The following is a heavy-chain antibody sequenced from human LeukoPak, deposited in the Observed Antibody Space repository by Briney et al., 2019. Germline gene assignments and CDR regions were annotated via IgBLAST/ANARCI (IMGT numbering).Heavy chain of an antibody. CDR2: TYYRSKWYD. Sequence: SQTLSLTCAISGDSISRNSVAWNWIRQSPSRGLEWLGRTYYRSKWYDDYAVSVKSRITITPDTSKNQFSLQLNCVTPEDTAVYYCARWGHGLAHFDYWGQGTLVTVSS. D-gene: IGHD3-16*01. V-gene: IGHV6-1*01. J-gene: IGHJ4*02. CDR3: ARWGHGLAHFDY. CDR1: GDSISRNSVA.